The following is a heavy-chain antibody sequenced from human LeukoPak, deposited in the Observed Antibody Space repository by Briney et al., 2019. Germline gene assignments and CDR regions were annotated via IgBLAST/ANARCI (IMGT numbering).Heavy chain of an antibody. Sequence: GASVKVSCKASGYTFTSYGISWVRLAPGQGLEWMGWISAYNGNTNYAQKLQGRVTMTTDTSTSTAYMELRSLRSDDTAVYYCARMGYCSSTSCYIDTYWGQGTLVTVSS. CDR3: ARMGYCSSTSCYIDTY. V-gene: IGHV1-18*01. CDR2: ISAYNGNT. J-gene: IGHJ4*02. D-gene: IGHD2-2*02. CDR1: GYTFTSYG.